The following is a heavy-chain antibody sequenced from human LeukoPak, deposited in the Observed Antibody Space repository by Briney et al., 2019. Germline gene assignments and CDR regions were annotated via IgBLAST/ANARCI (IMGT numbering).Heavy chain of an antibody. CDR2: ISSSSSYI. CDR3: ARAYDYGDYTFYYYYYMDV. V-gene: IGHV3-21*01. CDR1: GFTFSDYT. Sequence: GGSLRLSCAGSGFTFSDYTMHWVRQGPGKGLEWVSSISSSSSYIYYADSVKGRFTISRDNAKNSLYLQMNSLRAEDTAVYYCARAYDYGDYTFYYYYYMDVWGKGTTVTVSS. J-gene: IGHJ6*03. D-gene: IGHD4-17*01.